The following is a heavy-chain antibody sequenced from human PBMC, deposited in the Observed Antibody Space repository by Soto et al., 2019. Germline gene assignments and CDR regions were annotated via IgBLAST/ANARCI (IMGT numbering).Heavy chain of an antibody. J-gene: IGHJ4*02. Sequence: SETLSVTCTVAGGSISGYYWSWIRQPPGKGLEWIGYIYYSGSTNYNPSLKSRVTISVDTSKNQFSLKLSSVTAADTAVYYCARQVGGWAPWYFDYWGQGTLVTVSS. V-gene: IGHV4-59*08. D-gene: IGHD6-19*01. CDR1: GGSISGYY. CDR3: ARQVGGWAPWYFDY. CDR2: IYYSGST.